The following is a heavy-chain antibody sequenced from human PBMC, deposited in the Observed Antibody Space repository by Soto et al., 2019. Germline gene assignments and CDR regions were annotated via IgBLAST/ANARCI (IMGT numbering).Heavy chain of an antibody. Sequence: GGSLRLSCAASGFTFSTYWMSWVRQAPGKGLEWVANIEQEESEKDYVDSVKGRFTISRDNAKKSLYLQMKSLRAEDTAVYYCARGLTGKTSDLDYYYGMDVWGQGTTVTVSS. CDR3: ARGLTGKTSDLDYYYGMDV. CDR2: IEQEESEK. V-gene: IGHV3-7*05. CDR1: GFTFSTYW. D-gene: IGHD1-20*01. J-gene: IGHJ6*02.